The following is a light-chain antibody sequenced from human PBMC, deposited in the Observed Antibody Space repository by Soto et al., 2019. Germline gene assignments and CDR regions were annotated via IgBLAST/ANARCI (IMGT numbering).Light chain of an antibody. CDR3: QQATNYPLT. Sequence: DIQLTQSPSSVSASVGDRVTITCRASQGASGYLAWYQQKQGTAPKLLMYTTSTVQSGVPSRFSGSRSGADFTLTISSLQPEDFATYYCQQATNYPLTFGQGTRLDIK. J-gene: IGKJ5*01. V-gene: IGKV1-12*01. CDR2: TTS. CDR1: QGASGY.